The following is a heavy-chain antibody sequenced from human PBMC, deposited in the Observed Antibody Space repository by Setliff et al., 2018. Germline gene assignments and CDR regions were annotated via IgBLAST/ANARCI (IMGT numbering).Heavy chain of an antibody. CDR3: ATKDYDTSGYYRPFGF. J-gene: IGHJ4*01. CDR1: GGTFSSYA. Sequence: ASVKVSCKASGGTFSSYAISWVRQAPGQGLEWMGGIIPIFGTANYAQKFQGRVTITEDTSTDTAYMELSSLRSEDTAVYYCATKDYDTSGYYRPFGFWGQGTLVTVSS. V-gene: IGHV1-69*06. CDR2: IIPIFGTA. D-gene: IGHD3-22*01.